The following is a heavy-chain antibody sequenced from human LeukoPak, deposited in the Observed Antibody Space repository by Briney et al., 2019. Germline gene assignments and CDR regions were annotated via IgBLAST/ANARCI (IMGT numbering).Heavy chain of an antibody. CDR1: GYTFTSYG. Sequence: ASVKVSCKASGYTFTSYGMSWVRQAPGQGLEWMGWINAYKGNTNYAQNLQGRVTMTTDTSTSTVYMELRSLRSDDTAVYYCARITAFGIAVACHFDYWGQGTLVTVSS. J-gene: IGHJ4*02. V-gene: IGHV1-18*01. CDR3: ARITAFGIAVACHFDY. CDR2: INAYKGNT. D-gene: IGHD6-19*01.